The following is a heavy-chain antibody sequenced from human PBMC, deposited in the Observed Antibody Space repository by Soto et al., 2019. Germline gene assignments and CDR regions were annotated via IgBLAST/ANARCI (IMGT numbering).Heavy chain of an antibody. V-gene: IGHV3-23*01. D-gene: IGHD2-2*01. CDR1: GFTFSSYA. J-gene: IGHJ5*02. CDR2: ISGSGGST. Sequence: VGSLRLSCAASGFTFSSYAMSCVRQAPGKGLEWVSAISGSGGSTYYADSVKGRFTISRDNSKNTLYLQMNSLRAEDTAVYYCAKGGYCSSTSCPNWFDPWGQGALVTVSS. CDR3: AKGGYCSSTSCPNWFDP.